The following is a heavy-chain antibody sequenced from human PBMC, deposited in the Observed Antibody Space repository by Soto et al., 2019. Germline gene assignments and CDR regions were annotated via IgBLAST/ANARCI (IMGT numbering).Heavy chain of an antibody. V-gene: IGHV1-8*01. J-gene: IGHJ3*02. CDR3: ARERSSGAFDI. CDR2: MNPNSANT. CDR1: GYTFTSYD. D-gene: IGHD1-26*01. Sequence: QVQLVQFGAEVKKPGASVKVSCKTSGYTFTSYDINWVRQATGQGLEWMGWMNPNSANTAYAQKFQGRVTMTRNTSIITAYMELSSLRSEDTAVYYCARERSSGAFDIWGQGTMVTVSS.